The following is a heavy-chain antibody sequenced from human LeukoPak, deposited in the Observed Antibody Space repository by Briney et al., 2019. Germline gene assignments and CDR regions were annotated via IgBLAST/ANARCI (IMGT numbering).Heavy chain of an antibody. CDR2: IYTSGST. V-gene: IGHV4-4*07. CDR3: ARGGYDFWSGPDESWFDP. Sequence: SETLSPTCTVSGGSISSYYWSWIRQPAGKGLEWIGRIYTSGSTNYNPSLKSRVTMSVDTSKNQFSLKLSSVTAADTAVYYCARGGYDFWSGPDESWFDPWGQGTLVTVSS. CDR1: GGSISSYY. J-gene: IGHJ5*02. D-gene: IGHD3-3*01.